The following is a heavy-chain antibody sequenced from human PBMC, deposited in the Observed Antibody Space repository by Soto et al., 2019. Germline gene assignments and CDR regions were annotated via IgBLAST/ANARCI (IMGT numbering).Heavy chain of an antibody. CDR3: ASQVTYYYDSSPLGHYYYGMDV. Sequence: QVQLVQSGAEVKKPGYSVKVSCKASGGTFSSYAISWVRQAPGQGLEWMGGLIPIFGTANYAQKFQGRVTITADESTSTAYMELSSLRSEDTAVYYCASQVTYYYDSSPLGHYYYGMDVWGQGPTVTVSS. J-gene: IGHJ6*02. CDR1: GGTFSSYA. D-gene: IGHD3-22*01. CDR2: LIPIFGTA. V-gene: IGHV1-69*01.